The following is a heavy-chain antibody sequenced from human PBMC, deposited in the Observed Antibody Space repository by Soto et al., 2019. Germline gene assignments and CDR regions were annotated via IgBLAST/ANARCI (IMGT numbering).Heavy chain of an antibody. V-gene: IGHV4-39*01. CDR1: GGSISSSSYY. CDR3: ARRGRLTHSKGSFDY. Sequence: SETLSLTCTVSGGSISSSSYYWGWIRQPPGKGLEWIGSIYYSGSTYYNPSLKSRVTISVDTSKNQFSLKLSSVTAADTAVYYCARRGRLTHSKGSFDYWGQGTLVTVSS. J-gene: IGHJ4*02. D-gene: IGHD3-22*01. CDR2: IYYSGST.